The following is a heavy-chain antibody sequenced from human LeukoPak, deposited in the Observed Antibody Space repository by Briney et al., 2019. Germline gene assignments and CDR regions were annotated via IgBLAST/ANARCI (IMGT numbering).Heavy chain of an antibody. CDR2: INPNSGGT. D-gene: IGHD2-15*01. Sequence: ASVKVSCKASGGTVSSYVISWVRQAPGQGLEWMGWINPNSGGTNYAQKFQGRVTMTRGTSISTAYMELSRLRSDDTAVYYCARGVVAATHYYYYMDVWGKGTTVTVSS. CDR3: ARGVVAATHYYYYMDV. J-gene: IGHJ6*03. CDR1: GGTVSSYV. V-gene: IGHV1-2*02.